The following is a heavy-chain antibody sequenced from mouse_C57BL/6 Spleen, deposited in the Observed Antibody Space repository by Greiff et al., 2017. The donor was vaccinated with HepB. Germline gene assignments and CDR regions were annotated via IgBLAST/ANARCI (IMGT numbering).Heavy chain of an antibody. D-gene: IGHD1-1*01. Sequence: DVMLVESGGGLVKPGGSLKLSCAASGFTFSDYGMHWVRQAPEKGLEWVAYISSGSSTIYYADTVKGRFTISVDNATNTLFLQMTSLRSEDTAMYYCARLRTTVADFDDWGQGTTLTVSS. CDR3: ARLRTTVADFDD. CDR1: GFTFSDYG. J-gene: IGHJ2*01. V-gene: IGHV5-17*01. CDR2: ISSGSSTI.